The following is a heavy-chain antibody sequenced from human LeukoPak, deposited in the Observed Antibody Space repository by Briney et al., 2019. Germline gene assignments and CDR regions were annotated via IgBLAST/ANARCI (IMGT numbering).Heavy chain of an antibody. CDR3: ARGAPGSYCSGGSCPYFDF. CDR1: GYTFTSYD. V-gene: IGHV1-8*01. Sequence: ASVKVSCKASGYTFTSYDINWVRQATGQGLEGMGWMNPNSGNTGYAQKFQGRVTMTSNSSISTAYMEVTSLKSEDTAVYYCARGAPGSYCSGGSCPYFDFWGQGTLATVSS. CDR2: MNPNSGNT. J-gene: IGHJ4*02. D-gene: IGHD2-15*01.